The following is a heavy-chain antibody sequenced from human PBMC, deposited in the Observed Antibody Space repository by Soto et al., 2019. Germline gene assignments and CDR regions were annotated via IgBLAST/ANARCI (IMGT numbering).Heavy chain of an antibody. Sequence: LRLSCAASGFTFSSYAMSWVRQAPGKGLEWVSAISGSGGSTYYADSVKGRFTISRDNSKNTLYLQMNSLRAEDTAVYYCAKGGVRGVIITSYYYYYGMDVWGQGTTVTVSS. J-gene: IGHJ6*02. CDR2: ISGSGGST. D-gene: IGHD3-10*01. CDR1: GFTFSSYA. V-gene: IGHV3-23*01. CDR3: AKGGVRGVIITSYYYYYGMDV.